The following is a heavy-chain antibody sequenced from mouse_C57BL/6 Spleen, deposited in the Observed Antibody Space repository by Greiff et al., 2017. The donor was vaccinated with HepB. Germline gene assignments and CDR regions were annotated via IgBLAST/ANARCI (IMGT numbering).Heavy chain of an antibody. V-gene: IGHV1-53*01. J-gene: IGHJ3*01. CDR1: GYTFTSYW. CDR3: ARGRIYYDYDRGFAY. CDR2: INPSNGGT. D-gene: IGHD2-4*01. Sequence: QVHVKQPGTELVKPGASVKLSCKASGYTFTSYWMHWVKQRPGQGLEWIGNINPSNGGTNYNEKFKSKATLTVDKSSSTAYMQLSSLTSEDSAVYYCARGRIYYDYDRGFAYWGQGTLVTVSA.